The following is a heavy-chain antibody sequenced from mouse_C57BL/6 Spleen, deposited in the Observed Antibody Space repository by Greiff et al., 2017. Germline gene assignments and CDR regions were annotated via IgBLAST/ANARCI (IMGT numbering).Heavy chain of an antibody. D-gene: IGHD2-4*01. CDR1: GFSLTSYG. V-gene: IGHV2-2*01. CDR2: IWSGGST. J-gene: IGHJ1*03. CDR3: AKSTMTPYFDV. Sequence: QVQLQQSGPGLVQPSQSLSITCTVSGFSLTSYGVHWVRQSPGKGLEWLGVIWSGGSTDYNAAFISRLSISKDNSKCQVFFKMNSLQADHTAIYYCAKSTMTPYFDVWGTGTTVTVSS.